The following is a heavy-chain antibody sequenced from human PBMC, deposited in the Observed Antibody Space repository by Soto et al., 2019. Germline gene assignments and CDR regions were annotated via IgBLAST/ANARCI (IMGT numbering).Heavy chain of an antibody. CDR1: GFTFSSYA. V-gene: IGHV3-30-3*01. J-gene: IGHJ3*02. D-gene: IGHD4-4*01. CDR3: ARDHVYSNSPTAFDI. Sequence: GSLRLSCAASGFTFSSYAMHWVRQAPGKGLEWVAVISYDGSNKYYADSVKGRFTISRDNSKNTLYLQMNSLRAEDTAVYYCARDHVYSNSPTAFDIWGQGTMVTVSS. CDR2: ISYDGSNK.